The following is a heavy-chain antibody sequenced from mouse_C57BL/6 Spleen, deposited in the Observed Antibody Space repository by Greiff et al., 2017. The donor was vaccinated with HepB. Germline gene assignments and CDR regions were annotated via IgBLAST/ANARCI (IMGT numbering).Heavy chain of an antibody. Sequence: VQLKESGPELVKPGASVKISCKASGYSFTGYYMNWVKQSPEKSLEWIGEINPSTGGTTYNQKFKAKATLTVDKSSSTAYMQLKSLTSEDSAVYYCAGHYYGSSYEDYAMDYWGQGTSVTVSS. CDR3: AGHYYGSSYEDYAMDY. CDR1: GYSFTGYY. CDR2: INPSTGGT. D-gene: IGHD1-1*01. J-gene: IGHJ4*01. V-gene: IGHV1-42*01.